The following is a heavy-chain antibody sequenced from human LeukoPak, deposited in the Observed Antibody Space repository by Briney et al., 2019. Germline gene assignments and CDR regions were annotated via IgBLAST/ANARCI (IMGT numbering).Heavy chain of an antibody. CDR2: INSDGSRT. V-gene: IGHV3-74*01. CDR3: ARVRDDYTYFDC. J-gene: IGHJ4*02. Sequence: GGSLRLSCAASGFTFSSYWMHWVRRAPGKGLMWVSRINSDGSRTIYADSVRGRFTISRDNAKSTLYLQMNSLRAEDTAVYYCARVRDDYTYFDCWGQGTLVTVSS. D-gene: IGHD4-11*01. CDR1: GFTFSSYW.